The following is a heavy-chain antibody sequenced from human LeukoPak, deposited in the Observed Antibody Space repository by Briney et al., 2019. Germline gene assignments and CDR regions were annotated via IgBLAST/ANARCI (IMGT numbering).Heavy chain of an antibody. CDR2: IYHSGST. J-gene: IGHJ4*02. CDR1: GGSSGSSNW. Sequence: SWSLSLTSPVIGGSSGSSNWRSWVRQPPGKELEWIGEIYHSGSTNYNPSLKSRVTISVDKSKNQFSLKLSSVAAADTAVYYCARDLRDPYCSSTSCYGGLDYWGQGTLVTVSS. V-gene: IGHV4-4*02. CDR3: ARDLRDPYCSSTSCYGGLDY. D-gene: IGHD2-2*01.